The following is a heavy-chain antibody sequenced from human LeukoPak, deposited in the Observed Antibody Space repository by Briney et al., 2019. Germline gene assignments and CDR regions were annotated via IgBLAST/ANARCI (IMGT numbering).Heavy chain of an antibody. Sequence: GGSLRLSCAASGFTFSSYAITGVRQAPGKGLEWVSTVIDNGGFTYYADSVRGRFTISRDNSKGALYLQMNILRVEDTAVYYCARGKSSRHALEIWGQGTMVTVSS. J-gene: IGHJ3*02. CDR1: GFTFSSYA. D-gene: IGHD6-6*01. CDR3: ARGKSSRHALEI. V-gene: IGHV3-23*01. CDR2: VIDNGGFT.